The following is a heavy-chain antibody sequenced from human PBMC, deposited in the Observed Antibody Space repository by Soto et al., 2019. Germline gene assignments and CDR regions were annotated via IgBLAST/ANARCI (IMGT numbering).Heavy chain of an antibody. CDR2: ISGSGGST. CDR3: AKEGSSRGGAFDI. D-gene: IGHD6-13*01. J-gene: IGHJ3*02. Sequence: EVQLLESGGGLVQPGGSRRVSYAASGFTFSSYAMSWVRQAPGKGLEWVSAISGSGGSTYYADSVKGRFTISRDNSKNTLYLQMNSLRAEDTAVYYCAKEGSSRGGAFDIWGQGTMVTVSS. CDR1: GFTFSSYA. V-gene: IGHV3-23*01.